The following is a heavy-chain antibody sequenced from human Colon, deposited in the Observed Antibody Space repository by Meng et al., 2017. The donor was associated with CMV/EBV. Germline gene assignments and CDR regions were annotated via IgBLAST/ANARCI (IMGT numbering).Heavy chain of an antibody. V-gene: IGHV2-5*02. CDR3: ANRRDYDGSWDGGDFDF. Sequence: SLPGRPVGAGCIRPPRGKALEWLAVSCWDDDSRYNPSLKSRLKVTRDTSRDHVILTVNNVETVDTGTYYCANRRDYDGSWDGGDFDFWGQGTLVTVSS. CDR1: SLPGRPVG. CDR2: SCWDDDS. J-gene: IGHJ4*02. D-gene: IGHD4-23*01.